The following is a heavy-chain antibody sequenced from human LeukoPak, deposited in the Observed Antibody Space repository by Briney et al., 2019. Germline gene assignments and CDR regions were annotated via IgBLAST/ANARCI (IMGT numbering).Heavy chain of an antibody. V-gene: IGHV4-59*11. D-gene: IGHD3-10*01. J-gene: IGHJ4*02. CDR1: GGSISSHY. CDR2: ILYSGST. Sequence: PSETLSLTCTVSGGSISSHYWSWIRQPPGKGLEWIGFILYSGSTNYNPSLKSRVTISVDTSKNQFSLRLSSVTAADTAVYYCARGASYYFGSGMSYYFDYWGQGTLVTVSS. CDR3: ARGASYYFGSGMSYYFDY.